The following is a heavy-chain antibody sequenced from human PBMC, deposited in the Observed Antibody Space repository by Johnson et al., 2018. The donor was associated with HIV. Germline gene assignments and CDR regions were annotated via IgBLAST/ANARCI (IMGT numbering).Heavy chain of an antibody. CDR3: ARDGGSTRGDAFDI. V-gene: IGHV3-7*05. CDR2: IKQDGSEK. CDR1: GFTVSSSYW. D-gene: IGHD1-26*01. J-gene: IGHJ3*02. Sequence: VQLVESGGGLVQPGGSLRLSCAASGFTVSSSYWMSWVRQAPGKGLEWVATIKQDGSEKYYVDSVKGRFTISRDNAKNSLYLQMNSLRAEDTAVYYCARDGGSTRGDAFDIWGQGTMVTVSS.